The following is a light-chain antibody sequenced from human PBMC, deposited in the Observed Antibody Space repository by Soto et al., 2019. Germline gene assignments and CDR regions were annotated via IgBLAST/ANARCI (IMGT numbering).Light chain of an antibody. Sequence: EIVMTQSPATPSVSPGDRVTLSCRASESVSRNLACYQWKPGHSPRLLIYGASSRAAGIPGRFSGSGSGTEFTLTISSLQPGDFVFFYCQQYKSWPIFGQGTKLEIK. CDR3: QQYKSWPI. CDR2: GAS. CDR1: ESVSRN. V-gene: IGKV3D-15*01. J-gene: IGKJ2*01.